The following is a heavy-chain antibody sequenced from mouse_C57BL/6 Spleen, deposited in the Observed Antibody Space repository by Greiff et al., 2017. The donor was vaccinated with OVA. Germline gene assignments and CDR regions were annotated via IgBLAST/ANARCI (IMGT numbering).Heavy chain of an antibody. D-gene: IGHD2-4*01. Sequence: EVQRVESGPELVKPGASVKIPCKASGYTFTDYNMDWVKQSPGKSLEWIGDLNPKYGGTITNQKFKGKATLTVDKSTSTAYMERRSLTSEDTSVYYCAIYEYDVGYYWGQGTSVTFSS. CDR3: AIYEYDVGYY. J-gene: IGHJ4*01. V-gene: IGHV1-18*01. CDR1: GYTFTDYN. CDR2: LNPKYGGT.